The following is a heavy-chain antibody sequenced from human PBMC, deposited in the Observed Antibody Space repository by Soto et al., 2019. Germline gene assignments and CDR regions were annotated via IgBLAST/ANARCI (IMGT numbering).Heavy chain of an antibody. CDR2: INPSGGST. CDR3: ARDLSAPSAMVRGATSDY. V-gene: IGHV1-46*01. D-gene: IGHD3-10*01. CDR1: GYTFTSYY. Sequence: QVQLVQSGAEVKKPGASVKVSCKASGYTFTSYYMHWVRQAPGQGLEWMGIINPSGGSTSYAQKFQGRVTMTRDTSTSTVYMELSSLRSEDTAVYYCARDLSAPSAMVRGATSDYWGQGTLVTVSS. J-gene: IGHJ4*02.